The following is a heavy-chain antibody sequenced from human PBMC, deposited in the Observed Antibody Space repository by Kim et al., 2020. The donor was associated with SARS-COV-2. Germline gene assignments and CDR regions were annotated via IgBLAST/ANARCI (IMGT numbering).Heavy chain of an antibody. CDR2: IKSKTDGGTT. Sequence: GGSLRLSCAVSGFTFSNAWMSWVRQAPRKGLEWVGRIKSKTDGGTTDYAAPVKGRFTISRDDSKNTLYVQMNSLKSEDTAVYYCTTDPSGNYMVGYWGQGTLVTVSS. CDR3: TTDPSGNYMVGY. CDR1: GFTFSNAW. V-gene: IGHV3-15*01. J-gene: IGHJ4*02. D-gene: IGHD1-26*01.